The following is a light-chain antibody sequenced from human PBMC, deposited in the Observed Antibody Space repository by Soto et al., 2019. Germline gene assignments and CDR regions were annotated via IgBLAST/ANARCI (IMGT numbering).Light chain of an antibody. CDR3: QQYNNWPPLT. CDR2: DAS. Sequence: EIVMTQSPATLSVSPGDRATLSCRASQSVSSSLAWYQQIPGQAPRLLIYDASTRATGIPARFGGSGSGTEFPLTISSLQSEDFAVYYCQQYNNWPPLTFGGGTKVE. V-gene: IGKV3-15*01. J-gene: IGKJ4*01. CDR1: QSVSSS.